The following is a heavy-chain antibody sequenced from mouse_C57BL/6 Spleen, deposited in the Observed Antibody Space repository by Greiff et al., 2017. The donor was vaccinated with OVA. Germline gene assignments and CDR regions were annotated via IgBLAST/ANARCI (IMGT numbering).Heavy chain of an antibody. J-gene: IGHJ3*01. CDR2: IDPEDGDT. Sequence: VQLQQSGAELVRPGASVKLSCTASGFNIKDYYMHLVKQRPEQGLEWIGRIDPEDGDTEYAPKFQGKATMTADASSNAAYLQHSSLTSEDNAVYYCTPRYDGYYPAWFAYWGQGTLVTVSA. D-gene: IGHD2-3*01. V-gene: IGHV14-1*01. CDR3: TPRYDGYYPAWFAY. CDR1: GFNIKDYY.